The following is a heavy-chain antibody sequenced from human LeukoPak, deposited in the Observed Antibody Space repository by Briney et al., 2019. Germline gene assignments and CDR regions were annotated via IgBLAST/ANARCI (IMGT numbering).Heavy chain of an antibody. CDR3: AKDSLNYYDSSGYYYGAFDI. V-gene: IGHV1-18*01. Sequence: ASVKVSCKASGYTFTSFGISWVRQAPGQGLEWMGWSSAYNGNTNYAQKFQGRVTMTTDTSTSTAYMEVRSLRAEDTALYYCAKDSLNYYDSSGYYYGAFDIWGQGTMVTVSS. J-gene: IGHJ3*02. CDR2: SSAYNGNT. CDR1: GYTFTSFG. D-gene: IGHD3-22*01.